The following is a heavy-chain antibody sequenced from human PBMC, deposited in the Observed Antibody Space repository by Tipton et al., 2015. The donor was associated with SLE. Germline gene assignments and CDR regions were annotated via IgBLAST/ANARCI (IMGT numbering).Heavy chain of an antibody. D-gene: IGHD4-17*01. J-gene: IGHJ3*02. CDR1: GYTFTSYY. CDR3: AATVTYDAFDI. CDR2: INPSGGST. V-gene: IGHV1-46*01. Sequence: QLVQSGAEVKKSGASVKVSCKASGYTFTSYYMHWVRQAPGQGLEWMGIINPSGGSTSYAQKFQGRVTMTTDTSTSTAYMELRRLRSDDTAVYYCAATVTYDAFDIWGQGTMVTVSS.